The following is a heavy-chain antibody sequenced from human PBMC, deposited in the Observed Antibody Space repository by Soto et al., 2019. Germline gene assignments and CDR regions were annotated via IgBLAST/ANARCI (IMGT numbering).Heavy chain of an antibody. Sequence: QVQLQESGPGLVKPSETLSLTCTVSGGSISSYYWSWIRQPPGKGLEWIGYIYYSGSTNYNPSLKSRVTISVDTSKNQFSLKLSSVTAADTAVYYRARARWGHYGYFDYWGQGTLVTVSS. D-gene: IGHD4-17*01. CDR1: GGSISSYY. CDR3: ARARWGHYGYFDY. CDR2: IYYSGST. V-gene: IGHV4-59*01. J-gene: IGHJ4*02.